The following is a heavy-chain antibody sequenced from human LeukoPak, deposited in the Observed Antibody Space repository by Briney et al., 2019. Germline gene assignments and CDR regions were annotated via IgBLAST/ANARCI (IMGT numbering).Heavy chain of an antibody. CDR1: GGSFSGYY. CDR2: INHRGST. Sequence: SETLSLTCAVYGGSFSGYYWSWIRQPPGKGLEWIGEINHRGSTNYNPSLKSRVTISVDTSKNQFSLKLSSVTAADTAVYYCARRLITMVRGVRVPVFDYWGQGTLVTVSS. D-gene: IGHD3-10*01. CDR3: ARRLITMVRGVRVPVFDY. J-gene: IGHJ4*02. V-gene: IGHV4-34*01.